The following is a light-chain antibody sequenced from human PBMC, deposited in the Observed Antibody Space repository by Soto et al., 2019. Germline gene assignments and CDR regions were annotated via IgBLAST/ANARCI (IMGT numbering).Light chain of an antibody. J-gene: IGLJ2*01. V-gene: IGLV2-14*01. CDR2: EVS. Sequence: QSVLTQPASVSGSPGQSITISCTGTSSDIGNYDFVSWYQQVPGTAPKAMIYEVSSRPSGVSNRFSGSKSGNTASLTISGLQAEHEAYYYCSSYTTSTSFILFGGGTKLPVL. CDR3: SSYTTSTSFIL. CDR1: SSDIGNYDF.